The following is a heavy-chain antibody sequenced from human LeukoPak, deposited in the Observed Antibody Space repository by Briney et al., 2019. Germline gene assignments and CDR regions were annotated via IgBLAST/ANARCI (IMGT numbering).Heavy chain of an antibody. J-gene: IGHJ4*02. CDR2: ISWNSDSI. CDR1: GFTFDDYA. CDR3: ASWGYCSSTSCNYFDY. V-gene: IGHV3-9*01. D-gene: IGHD2-2*01. Sequence: GGSLRLSCAGSGFTFDDYAMHWVRQAPGKGLEWVSGISWNSDSIGYADSVKGRFTISRDNAKNTLYLQMNSLRAEDTAVYYCASWGYCSSTSCNYFDYWGQGTLVTVSS.